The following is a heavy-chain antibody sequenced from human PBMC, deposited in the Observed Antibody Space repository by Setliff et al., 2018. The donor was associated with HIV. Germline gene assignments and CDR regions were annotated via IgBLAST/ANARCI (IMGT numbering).Heavy chain of an antibody. D-gene: IGHD3-16*01. CDR3: ARVRMGGYFDF. CDR1: GGSISGYY. J-gene: IGHJ4*02. V-gene: IGHV4-31*03. Sequence: SETLSLTCTVSGGSISGYYWSWIRQHPGKGLEWIGYIYYSGSTYYNPSLKSRVTISVDTSKNQFSLKLTSVTVADTAVYYCARVRMGGYFDFWGQGTLVTVSS. CDR2: IYYSGST.